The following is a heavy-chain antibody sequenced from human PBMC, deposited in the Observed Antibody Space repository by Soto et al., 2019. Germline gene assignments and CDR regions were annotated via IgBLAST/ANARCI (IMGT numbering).Heavy chain of an antibody. CDR2: IYPGDSDT. J-gene: IGHJ5*02. V-gene: IGHV5-51*01. CDR3: ARLDGQWLVEGDWFDP. Sequence: PGESLKISCKGSGYSFTSYWIGWVRQMPGKGLEWMGIIYPGDSDTRYSPSFQGQVTISADKSISTAYLQWSSLKASDTAMYYCARLDGQWLVEGDWFDPWGQGTLATVSS. D-gene: IGHD6-19*01. CDR1: GYSFTSYW.